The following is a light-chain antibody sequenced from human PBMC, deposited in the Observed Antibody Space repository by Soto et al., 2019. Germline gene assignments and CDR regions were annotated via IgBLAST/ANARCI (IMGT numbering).Light chain of an antibody. CDR2: KAS. CDR1: QSISSW. CDR3: QHYYIYPLT. V-gene: IGKV1-5*03. J-gene: IGKJ4*01. Sequence: DIQMTQSPSTLSASVGDRVTITCRASQSISSWLAWYQHKPGKAPKLLIYKASSLQSGVPSRFSGSGSGTEFTLTISSLQPDDFAAYHCQHYYIYPLTFGGGTKVEIK.